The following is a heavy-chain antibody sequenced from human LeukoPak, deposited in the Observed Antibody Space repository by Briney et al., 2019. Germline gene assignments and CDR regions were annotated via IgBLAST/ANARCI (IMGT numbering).Heavy chain of an antibody. J-gene: IGHJ5*02. V-gene: IGHV4-59*01. Sequence: SETLSLTCTVSGGSISSYYWSWIRQPPGKGLEWIGYIYYSGSTNYNPSLKSRVTISVDTSKTQFSLKQRYVTAADTALYYCARGGYNYGNWCDPRGQRTLVTVSS. CDR1: GGSISSYY. D-gene: IGHD5-18*01. CDR2: IYYSGST. CDR3: ARGGYNYGNWCDP.